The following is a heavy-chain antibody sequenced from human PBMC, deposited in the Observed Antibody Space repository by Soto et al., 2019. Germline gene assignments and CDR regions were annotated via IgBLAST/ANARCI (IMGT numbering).Heavy chain of an antibody. J-gene: IGHJ4*02. CDR2: IFSGGST. CDR1: GFTVSSNY. D-gene: IGHD2-21*01. CDR3: ARDVLNAGGAGDY. Sequence: EVQLVESGGGLIQPGGSLRLSCAASGFTVSSNYMSWVRQAPGKGLEWFSVIFSGGSTYYADSVKARFTISRDNSKNTLYLQMNSLRAEDTAVYYCARDVLNAGGAGDYWGQGTLVTVSS. V-gene: IGHV3-53*01.